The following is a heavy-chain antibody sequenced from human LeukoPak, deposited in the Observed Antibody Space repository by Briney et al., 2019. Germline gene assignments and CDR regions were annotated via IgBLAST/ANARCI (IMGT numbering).Heavy chain of an antibody. CDR1: GYTLTDYY. CDR3: AREGVGATGFDY. CDR2: INPNSGGT. J-gene: IGHJ4*02. V-gene: IGHV1-2*02. Sequence: ASVKVSCKASGYTLTDYYLHWVRQAPGQGLEWMGWINPNSGGTNYAQKFQGRVTMTRDTSISTAYMELSRLRSDDTAVYYCAREGVGATGFDYWGQGTLVTVSS. D-gene: IGHD1-26*01.